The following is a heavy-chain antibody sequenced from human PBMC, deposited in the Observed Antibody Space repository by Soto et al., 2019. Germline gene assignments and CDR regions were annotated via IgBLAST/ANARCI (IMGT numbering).Heavy chain of an antibody. J-gene: IGHJ5*02. CDR1: GYIFINYA. CDR3: ARSPMNRGVIGAFDP. D-gene: IGHD3-10*01. CDR2: INAGKGDT. Sequence: ASVKVSCKASGYIFINYAIHWVRQAPGQRLEWMGWINAGKGDTIYSQKFQDRITINRDTSASTAYMELGRLRPEDTAVYYCARSPMNRGVIGAFDPWGQGTLVTVS. V-gene: IGHV1-3*01.